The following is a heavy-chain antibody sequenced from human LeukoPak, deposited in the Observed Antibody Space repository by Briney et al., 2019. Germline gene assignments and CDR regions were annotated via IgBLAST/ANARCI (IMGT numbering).Heavy chain of an antibody. CDR3: AREGRMGTADAFDV. CDR2: VGIAGDT. J-gene: IGHJ3*01. CDR1: GFTFNNYE. Sequence: GGSLRLSCAASGFTFNNYEMPWVRQTAGKGLEWVSAVGIAGDTFYAGSVKGRFSISRDNAESYLFLQMNSLRAGDTAVYYCAREGRMGTADAFDVWGQGTMVTVSS. D-gene: IGHD1-14*01. V-gene: IGHV3-13*01.